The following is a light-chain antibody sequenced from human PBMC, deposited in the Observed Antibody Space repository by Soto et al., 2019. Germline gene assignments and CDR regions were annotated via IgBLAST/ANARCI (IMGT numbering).Light chain of an antibody. J-gene: IGKJ1*01. CDR2: GAS. CDR3: QQYGSSPRT. CDR1: QTVTSRN. V-gene: IGKV3-20*01. Sequence: EIVLTQSPGTLSLSPGERATLSCRASQTVTSRNLAWYQQKPGQAPRLLIYGASRRATGIPDRFSGSGSGTDFTLTIRRLEPEDCAVFYCQQYGSSPRTFGQGTKVEIK.